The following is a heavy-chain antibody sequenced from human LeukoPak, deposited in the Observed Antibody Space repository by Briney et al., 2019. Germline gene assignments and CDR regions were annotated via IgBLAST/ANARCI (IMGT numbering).Heavy chain of an antibody. CDR3: AREGHDSSGYYVADY. V-gene: IGHV3-33*01. D-gene: IGHD3-22*01. Sequence: PGGSLRLSCAASGFTFSSYGMHRVRQAPGKGLGWVAVIWYDGSNKYYADSVKGRFTISRDNSKNTLYLQMSSLRAEDTAVHYCAREGHDSSGYYVADYWGQGTLVTVSS. J-gene: IGHJ4*02. CDR2: IWYDGSNK. CDR1: GFTFSSYG.